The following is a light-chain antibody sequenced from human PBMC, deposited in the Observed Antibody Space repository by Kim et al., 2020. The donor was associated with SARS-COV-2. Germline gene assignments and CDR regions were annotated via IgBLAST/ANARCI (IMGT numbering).Light chain of an antibody. Sequence: QSALTQPASVSGSPGQSITISCPGTSSDIGGYKYVSWYQQHPGKAPKLMIYDVSKRPSGVANRFSGSKSGNTASLTISGLQAGYEADYYCSSYTSSSTYYVFGAGSKVTVL. CDR1: SSDIGGYKY. V-gene: IGLV2-14*01. CDR3: SSYTSSSTYYV. J-gene: IGLJ1*01. CDR2: DVS.